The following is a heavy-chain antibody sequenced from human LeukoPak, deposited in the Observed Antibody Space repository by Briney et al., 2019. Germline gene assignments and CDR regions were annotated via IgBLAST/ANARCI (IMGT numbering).Heavy chain of an antibody. J-gene: IGHJ4*02. V-gene: IGHV4-34*01. CDR1: GGSFSGYY. D-gene: IGHD3-22*01. CDR3: ARGRYYYDSSGYLLFDY. Sequence: SETLSLTCAVYGGSFSGYYWSWIRQPPGKGLEWIGEINHSGSTNYNPSLKNRVTISVDTSKNQFSLKLSSVTAADTAVYYCARGRYYYDSSGYLLFDYWGQGTLVTVSS. CDR2: INHSGST.